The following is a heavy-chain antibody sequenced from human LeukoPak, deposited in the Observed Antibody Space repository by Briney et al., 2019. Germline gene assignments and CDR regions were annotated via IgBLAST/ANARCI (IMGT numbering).Heavy chain of an antibody. J-gene: IGHJ4*02. Sequence: ASVKVSCKASAYTFTGYYMHWVRQAPGQGLEWMGWISAYNGNTNYAQKLQGRVTMTTDTSTSTAYMELRSLRSDDTAVYYCARVGDSYGLYYFDYWGQGTLVTVSS. CDR1: AYTFTGYY. CDR2: ISAYNGNT. CDR3: ARVGDSYGLYYFDY. V-gene: IGHV1-18*04. D-gene: IGHD5-18*01.